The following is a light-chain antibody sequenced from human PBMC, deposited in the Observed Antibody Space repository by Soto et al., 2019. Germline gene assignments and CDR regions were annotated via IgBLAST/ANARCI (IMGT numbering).Light chain of an antibody. J-gene: IGLJ1*01. Sequence: QSALTQPPSASGSPGQSVTISCTGTSSDVGGYNFVSWYQQHPGKAPKLMIYEVNKRPSGVPDRFSGFKSGNTASLTVSGLQAEDEADYYCSSYAGSSHYVFGTGTKLTVL. CDR2: EVN. V-gene: IGLV2-8*01. CDR3: SSYAGSSHYV. CDR1: SSDVGGYNF.